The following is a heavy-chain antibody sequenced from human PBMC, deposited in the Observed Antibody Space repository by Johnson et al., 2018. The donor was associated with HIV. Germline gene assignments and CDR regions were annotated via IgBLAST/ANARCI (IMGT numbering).Heavy chain of an antibody. D-gene: IGHD2-21*01. CDR1: GFTFSSYW. V-gene: IGHV3-7*03. J-gene: IGHJ3*02. Sequence: VKLVESGGGLVQPGGSLRLSCAASGFTFSSYWMSWVRQAPGKGLEWVANIKQDGSEKYYVDSVKGRFTISRDNAKNSLYLQMNSLRAEDTAVYYCASRLWWQAPLDAFDIWGQGTMVTVSS. CDR3: ASRLWWQAPLDAFDI. CDR2: IKQDGSEK.